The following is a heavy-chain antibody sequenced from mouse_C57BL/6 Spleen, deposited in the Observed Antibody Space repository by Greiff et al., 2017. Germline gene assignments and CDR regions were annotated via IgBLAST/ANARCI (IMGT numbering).Heavy chain of an antibody. CDR2: IYPGSGSI. J-gene: IGHJ3*01. V-gene: IGHV1-62-2*01. D-gene: IGHD1-1*01. CDR3: ARHEERITTVVATPFAY. Sequence: QVQLQQSGAELVKPGASVKLSCKASGYTFTEYPIHWVKQRPGQGLEWIGRIYPGSGSIKYNEKFKGKATLTADKSSSTVYLELSILTSEDSAVYFCARHEERITTVVATPFAYWGQGTLVTVSA. CDR1: GYTFTEYP.